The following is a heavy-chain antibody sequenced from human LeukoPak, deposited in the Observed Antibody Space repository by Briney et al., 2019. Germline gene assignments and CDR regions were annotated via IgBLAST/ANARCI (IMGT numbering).Heavy chain of an antibody. J-gene: IGHJ6*03. D-gene: IGHD6-13*01. Sequence: ASVKVSCKASGYTFTSYDINWVRQATGQGLEWMGWMNPNSGNTGYAQKFQGRVTITRNTSISTAYMELSSLRSEDTAVYYCARGSAAAAGRRYYYYYMDVWGKGTTVTVSS. V-gene: IGHV1-8*03. CDR1: GYTFTSYD. CDR3: ARGSAAAAGRRYYYYYMDV. CDR2: MNPNSGNT.